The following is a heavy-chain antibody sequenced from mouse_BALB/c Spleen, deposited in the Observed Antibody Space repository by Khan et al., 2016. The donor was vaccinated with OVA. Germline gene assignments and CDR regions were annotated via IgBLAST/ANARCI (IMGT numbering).Heavy chain of an antibody. CDR1: GFNIKDSY. Sequence: EVQLQESGTELVRPGASVRLSCTTSGFNIKDSYIHWVKQRPDQGLEWIGWIDPENGNSIYDPKFQGKASITADTSSNTAYLQLSSLTSEDTAVYYCPRSILLYSDYWGQGTTLIVSS. CDR3: PRSILLYSDY. V-gene: IGHV14-1*02. CDR2: IDPENGNS. D-gene: IGHD2-3*01. J-gene: IGHJ2*01.